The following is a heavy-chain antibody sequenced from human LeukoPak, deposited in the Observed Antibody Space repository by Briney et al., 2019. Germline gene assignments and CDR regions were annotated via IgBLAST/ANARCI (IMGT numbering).Heavy chain of an antibody. Sequence: SETLSPTCTVSGGSISSSSYYWGWIRQPPGKGLEWIGSIYYSGSTYYNPSLKSRVTISVDTSKNQFSLKLSSVTAADTAVYYCARVPKGIYGDYGYFDYWGQGTLVTVSS. CDR3: ARVPKGIYGDYGYFDY. CDR2: IYYSGST. V-gene: IGHV4-39*07. D-gene: IGHD4-17*01. CDR1: GGSISSSSYY. J-gene: IGHJ4*02.